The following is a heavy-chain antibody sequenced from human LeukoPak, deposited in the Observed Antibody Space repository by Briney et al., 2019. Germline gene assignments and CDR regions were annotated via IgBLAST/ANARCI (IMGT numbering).Heavy chain of an antibody. Sequence: PGGSLRLSCAASGFTFSSYSMNWVRQAPGKGLEWVSSISSSSSYIYYADSVKGRFTTSRDNAKNSLYLQMNSLRAEDTAVYYCARDPRYCGGDCYPSWFDPWGQGTLVTVSS. CDR1: GFTFSSYS. J-gene: IGHJ5*02. V-gene: IGHV3-21*01. CDR3: ARDPRYCGGDCYPSWFDP. D-gene: IGHD2-21*02. CDR2: ISSSSSYI.